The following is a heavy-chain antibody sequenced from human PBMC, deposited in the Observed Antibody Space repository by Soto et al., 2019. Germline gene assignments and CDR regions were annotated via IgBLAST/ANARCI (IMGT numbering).Heavy chain of an antibody. D-gene: IGHD1-26*01. CDR1: GYIFTTSG. Sequence: ASVKVSCKASGYIFTTSGISWVRQAPGQGLEWMGWISTYNGDTNSAQKFQGRVTMTADTSTGTVYMELMSLKSDDTAVYYCARQGSWPYYYYGLDVWGQGTTVTVSS. CDR2: ISTYNGDT. CDR3: ARQGSWPYYYYGLDV. J-gene: IGHJ6*02. V-gene: IGHV1-18*01.